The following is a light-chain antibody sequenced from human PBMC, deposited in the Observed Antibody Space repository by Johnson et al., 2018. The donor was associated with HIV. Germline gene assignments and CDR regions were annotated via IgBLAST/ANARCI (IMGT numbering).Light chain of an antibody. Sequence: VLTQPPSVSAAPGQKVTISCFGSDSDIGNNYVSWYQQLPGTAPKLLIYDNNKRPSGIPDRFSGSKSGTSATLGITGLQTGDEADYYCETWDSSLSGVFGTGTKVTV. CDR2: DNN. CDR3: ETWDSSLSGV. V-gene: IGLV1-51*01. J-gene: IGLJ1*01. CDR1: DSDIGNNY.